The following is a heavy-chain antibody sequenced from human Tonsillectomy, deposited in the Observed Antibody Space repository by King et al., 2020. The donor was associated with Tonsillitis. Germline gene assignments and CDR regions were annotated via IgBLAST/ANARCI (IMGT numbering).Heavy chain of an antibody. CDR2: IHPNSGGT. J-gene: IGHJ3*02. D-gene: IGHD5-12*01. V-gene: IGHV1-2*02. Sequence: QLVQSGAEVKKPGASVKVSCKASGYTFTGYYIQWVRQAPGQGLEWMGWIHPNSGGTNYAQRFQGRVIMTRDTSIRRAYMELSRLRSDDTAVYYCARDLGYSGYDGAFNIWGQGTMVTVSS. CDR1: GYTFTGYY. CDR3: ARDLGYSGYDGAFNI.